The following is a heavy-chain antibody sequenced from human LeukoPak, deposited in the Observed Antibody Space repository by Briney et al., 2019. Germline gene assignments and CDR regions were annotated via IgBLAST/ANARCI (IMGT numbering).Heavy chain of an antibody. J-gene: IGHJ3*02. CDR3: ASSLSVVVVTHAFDI. CDR1: GFTFSSYW. CDR2: INSDGSST. V-gene: IGHV3-74*01. D-gene: IGHD3-22*01. Sequence: GGSLRLSCAASGFTFSSYWMHWVRQAPGKGLVWVSRINSDGSSTSYADSVKGRFTISRDNAKNTLYLQMNSLRAEDTAVYYCASSLSVVVVTHAFDIWGQGTMVTVSS.